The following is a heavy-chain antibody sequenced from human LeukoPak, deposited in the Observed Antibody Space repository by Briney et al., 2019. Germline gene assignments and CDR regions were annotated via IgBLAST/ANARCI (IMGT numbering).Heavy chain of an antibody. J-gene: IGHJ6*04. D-gene: IGHD3-10*02. CDR1: GFTLNNYA. CDR2: TSSSDAGT. Sequence: PGGSLRLSCAASGFTLNNYAMSWVRQAPGKGLEWVSATSSSDAGTYHADSVRGRFTISRDNSKNTLYLQMNSLRAEDTAVYYCAELGITMIGGVWGKGTTVTISS. CDR3: AELGITMIGGV. V-gene: IGHV3-23*01.